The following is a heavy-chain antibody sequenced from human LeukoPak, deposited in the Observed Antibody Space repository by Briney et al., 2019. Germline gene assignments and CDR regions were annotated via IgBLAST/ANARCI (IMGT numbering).Heavy chain of an antibody. Sequence: GGSLRLSCAASGFTFSSYWMHWVRQAPGKGLVWVSRINHDGSRTAYADSVKGRFTISRDNAKNTLYLQMNSLRAEDTAVYYCAKWRDSGSYLLDYWGQGTLVTVSS. V-gene: IGHV3-74*01. CDR3: AKWRDSGSYLLDY. J-gene: IGHJ4*02. CDR1: GFTFSSYW. D-gene: IGHD1-26*01. CDR2: INHDGSRT.